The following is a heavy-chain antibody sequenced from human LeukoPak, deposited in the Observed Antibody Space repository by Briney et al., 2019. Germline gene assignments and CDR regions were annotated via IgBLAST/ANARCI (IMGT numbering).Heavy chain of an antibody. CDR2: ISAYNGNT. V-gene: IGHV1-18*01. D-gene: IGHD6-19*01. CDR3: ARDSVAGQRGYFQH. CDR1: GYTFTSYG. Sequence: ASVKVSCKASGYTFTSYGISWVRQAPGQGLEWMGWISAYNGNTDYAQKSQGRVTMTTDTSTSTAYMELRSLRSDDTAVCYCARDSVAGQRGYFQHWGQGTLVTVSS. J-gene: IGHJ1*01.